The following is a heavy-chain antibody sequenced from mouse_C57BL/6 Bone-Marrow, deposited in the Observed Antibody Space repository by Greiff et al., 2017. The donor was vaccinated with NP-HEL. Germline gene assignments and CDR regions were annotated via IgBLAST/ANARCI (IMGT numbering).Heavy chain of an antibody. V-gene: IGHV1-82*01. CDR3: ARGIVYCDH. Sequence: VQLQQSGPELVKPGASVKISCKASGYAFSSSWMNWVKQRPGKGLEWIGRIYPGDGDTNYNGKFKGKATLTADKSSSTAYMQLSSLTSADSAVYFCARGIVYCDHGGKGPTLTVSS. CDR1: GYAFSSSW. J-gene: IGHJ2*01. D-gene: IGHD2-12*01. CDR2: IYPGDGDT.